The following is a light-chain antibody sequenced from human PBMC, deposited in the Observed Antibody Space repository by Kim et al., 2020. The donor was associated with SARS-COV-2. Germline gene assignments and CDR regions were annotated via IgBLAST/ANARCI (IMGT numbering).Light chain of an antibody. CDR3: CSYAVISTFV. CDR2: DGN. Sequence: GQSVTLSCPRTRRDVGGYKYVSWYQPHPTKTPKLTIYDGNERPSGVPDRFSGYKSGNTASLHISDLRTEDEAYYSCCSYAVISTFVFGGGTQLTVL. J-gene: IGLJ2*01. V-gene: IGLV2-11*01. CDR1: RRDVGGYKY.